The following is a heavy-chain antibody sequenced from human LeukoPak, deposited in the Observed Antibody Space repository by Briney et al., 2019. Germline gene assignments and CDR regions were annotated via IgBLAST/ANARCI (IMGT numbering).Heavy chain of an antibody. CDR1: GFTFSSYA. CDR2: ISYDESNK. J-gene: IGHJ6*03. Sequence: GGSLRLSCAVSGFTFSSYAMHWVRQAPGKGLEGVAVISYDESNKYYADSVKGRFTISRDNSKNTLFLQMDSLRAEDTAVYYCARGGGGSLYYYYYYMDVWGKGTTVTVSS. V-gene: IGHV3-30*04. CDR3: ARGGGGSLYYYYYYMDV. D-gene: IGHD2-15*01.